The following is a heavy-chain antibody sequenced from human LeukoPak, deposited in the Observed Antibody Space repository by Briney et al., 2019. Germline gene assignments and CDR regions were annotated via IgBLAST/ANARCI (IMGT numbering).Heavy chain of an antibody. V-gene: IGHV3-48*01. CDR3: ASWGEGALDN. D-gene: IGHD1-26*01. Sequence: GGSLRLSCAASGFTFSSYAMNWVRQAPGKGLEWISYISTSTTTIYYANSVKGRFTISRDNAKKSLYLQMNSLRVEDTGVYYCASWGEGALDNWGQGTLVTVSS. CDR1: GFTFSSYA. J-gene: IGHJ4*02. CDR2: ISTSTTTI.